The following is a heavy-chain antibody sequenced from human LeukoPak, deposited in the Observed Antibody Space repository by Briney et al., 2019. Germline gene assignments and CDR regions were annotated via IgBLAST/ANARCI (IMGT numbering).Heavy chain of an antibody. J-gene: IGHJ2*01. Sequence: SETLSLTCSVSGGSISSSSYYWGWIRQPPGKGLEWIGSIYYSGSTYYNPSLKSRVTISVDTSKNQFSLKLSSVTAADTAVYYCARPQGLAAASLDYWYFDLWGRGTLVTVSS. CDR3: ARPQGLAAASLDYWYFDL. V-gene: IGHV4-39*01. CDR2: IYYSGST. CDR1: GGSISSSSYY. D-gene: IGHD6-13*01.